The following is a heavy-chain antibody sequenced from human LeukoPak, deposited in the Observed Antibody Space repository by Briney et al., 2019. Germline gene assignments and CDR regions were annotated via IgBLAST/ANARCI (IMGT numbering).Heavy chain of an antibody. V-gene: IGHV3-30*02. D-gene: IGHD2-15*01. Sequence: PGGSLRLSCAASGFTFSSYGMHWVRQAPGKGLEWVAFIRYDGSNKYYADSVKGRFTISRDNSKNTLYLQMNSLRAEDTAVYYCARLLKYCSGGSCYSFDYWGQGTLVTVSS. J-gene: IGHJ4*02. CDR3: ARLLKYCSGGSCYSFDY. CDR1: GFTFSSYG. CDR2: IRYDGSNK.